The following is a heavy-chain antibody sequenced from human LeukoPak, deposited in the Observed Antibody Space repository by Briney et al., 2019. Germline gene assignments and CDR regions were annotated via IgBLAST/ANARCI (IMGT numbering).Heavy chain of an antibody. CDR3: ARLLWFGEGYYGMDV. D-gene: IGHD3-10*01. V-gene: IGHV1-2*06. CDR1: GYTFTGYY. Sequence: ASVKVSCKASGYTFTGYYMHWVRQAPGQGLEWMGRINPNSGGTNYAQKFQGRVTMTRGTSISTAYMELSRLRSDDTAVYYCARLLWFGEGYYGMDVWGQGTTVTVSS. CDR2: INPNSGGT. J-gene: IGHJ6*02.